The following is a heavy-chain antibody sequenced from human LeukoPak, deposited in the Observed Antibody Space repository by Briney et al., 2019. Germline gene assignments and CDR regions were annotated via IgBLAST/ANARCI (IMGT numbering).Heavy chain of an antibody. CDR3: AQKDGDF. J-gene: IGHJ4*02. CDR2: INHSGST. Sequence: SETLSLTCAVYGGSFSGYYWSWIRQPPGKGLEWIGEINHSGSTNYNPSLKSRVTMSVDTSRNQLSLKLTSLTAADTAVYYCAQKDGDFWGQGTLVSVSS. CDR1: GGSFSGYY. V-gene: IGHV4-34*01.